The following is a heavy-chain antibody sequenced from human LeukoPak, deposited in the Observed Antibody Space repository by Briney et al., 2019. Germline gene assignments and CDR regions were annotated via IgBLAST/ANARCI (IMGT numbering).Heavy chain of an antibody. J-gene: IGHJ4*02. D-gene: IGHD2-15*01. Sequence: SETLSLTCVVSGGSISSSNWWSWVRQPPEKGLEWIGEISHDGSTNYNPSLKSRVTISVDTSKNQFSLKLSSVTAADTAVYYCARHDCSGGSCYVDYWGQGTLVTVSS. CDR1: GGSISSSNW. CDR3: ARHDCSGGSCYVDY. V-gene: IGHV4-4*02. CDR2: ISHDGST.